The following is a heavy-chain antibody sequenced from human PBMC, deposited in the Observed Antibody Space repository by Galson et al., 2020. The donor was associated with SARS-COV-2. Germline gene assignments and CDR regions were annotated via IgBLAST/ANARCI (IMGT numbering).Heavy chain of an antibody. J-gene: IGHJ4*02. CDR3: AKSKAYDRTILQDY. D-gene: IGHD1-7*01. CDR1: GFTFSSYA. Sequence: GGSLRLSCAASGFTFSSYAMSWVRQAPGKGLEWVSAISGSGGSTYYADSVKGRFTISRDNSKNTLYLQMNSLRAEDTAVYYCAKSKAYDRTILQDYWGQGTLVTVSS. V-gene: IGHV3-23*01. CDR2: ISGSGGST.